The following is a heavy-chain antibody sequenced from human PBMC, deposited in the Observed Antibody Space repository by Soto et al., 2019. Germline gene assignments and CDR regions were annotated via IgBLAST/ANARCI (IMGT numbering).Heavy chain of an antibody. J-gene: IGHJ4*02. CDR1: GGSISSYY. CDR3: AKAPTAYSGSSHFDY. Sequence: SETLSLTCTVSGGSISSYYWSWIRQPPGKGLEWIGYIYYSGSTNYNPSLKSRVTISVDTSKNQFSLKLSSVTAADTAVYYCAKAPTAYSGSSHFDYWGQGTLVTVSS. D-gene: IGHD1-26*01. CDR2: IYYSGST. V-gene: IGHV4-59*01.